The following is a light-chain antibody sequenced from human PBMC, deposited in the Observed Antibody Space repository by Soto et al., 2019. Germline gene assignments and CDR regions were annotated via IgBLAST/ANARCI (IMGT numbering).Light chain of an antibody. Sequence: QSVLTQPPSXXXXXGQSVTISCTGTSSDVGGYNYVSWYQQHPGKAPKLIISEVSKRPSGVPDRFSGSKSGNTASLTVSGLQAEDEADYYCTSHAGSNNYVFGTGTKVTVL. CDR1: SSDVGGYNY. V-gene: IGLV2-8*01. CDR2: EVS. CDR3: TSHAGSNNYV. J-gene: IGLJ1*01.